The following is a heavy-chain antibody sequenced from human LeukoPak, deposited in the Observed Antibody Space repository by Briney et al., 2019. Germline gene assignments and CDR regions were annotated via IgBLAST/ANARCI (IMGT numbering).Heavy chain of an antibody. CDR2: IYTGGST. CDR3: ARGPPLRWGAFDC. V-gene: IGHV3-53*01. CDR1: GFTVSNNY. J-gene: IGHJ4*02. D-gene: IGHD4-23*01. Sequence: GGSLRLSCAASGFTVSNNYMSWVRQAPGKGLEWVSVIYTGGSTYYADSVKGRFTISRDNSKNTLYLQMNSLRVEDTALYYCARGPPLRWGAFDCWGQGTLVTVSS.